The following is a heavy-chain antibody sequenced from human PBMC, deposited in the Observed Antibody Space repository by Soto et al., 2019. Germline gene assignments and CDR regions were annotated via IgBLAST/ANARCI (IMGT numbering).Heavy chain of an antibody. CDR2: LSGYTAHT. CDR1: GYTFTIYR. D-gene: IGHD6-19*01. CDR3: ARDGKGIAVATVDY. Sequence: ASVNVSCKASGYTFTIYRISCVLQAPGQQLALMAWLSGYTAHTNYAQMLQGRVTMTTDTSTSTAYMELRSRRFDDTVFYYCARDGKGIAVATVDYWGQGTLVTVSS. V-gene: IGHV1-18*01. J-gene: IGHJ4*02.